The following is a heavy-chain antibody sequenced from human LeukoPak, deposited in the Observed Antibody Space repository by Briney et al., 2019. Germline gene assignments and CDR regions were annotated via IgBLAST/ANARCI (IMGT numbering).Heavy chain of an antibody. J-gene: IGHJ6*03. V-gene: IGHV4-39*07. D-gene: IGHD1-26*01. CDR1: GGSISSSSYY. CDR3: ARAYSPSGSYRYMDV. CDR2: IYYSGST. Sequence: SETLSLTCTVSGGSISSSSYYWGWIRQPPGKGLEWIGSIYYSGSTYYNPSLKSRVTISVDTSKNQFSLKLSSVTAADTAVYYCARAYSPSGSYRYMDVWGKGTTVTVSS.